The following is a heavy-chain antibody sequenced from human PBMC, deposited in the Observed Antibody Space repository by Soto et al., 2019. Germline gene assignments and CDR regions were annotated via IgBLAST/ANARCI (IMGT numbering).Heavy chain of an antibody. V-gene: IGHV2-5*02. D-gene: IGHD2-21*02. CDR3: AHSRCGGDCLQSYSSHYYYGMDV. CDR1: GFSLNTGGLG. Sequence: SGPTLVNPTQTLTLTCTFSGFSLNTGGLGVGWIRQPPGKALEWLALIYWDDDKRYSPSLKSRLTITKDTSKNQVVLTMTNMDPVDTATYYCAHSRCGGDCLQSYSSHYYYGMDVWAQRTTVTVSS. J-gene: IGHJ6*02. CDR2: IYWDDDK.